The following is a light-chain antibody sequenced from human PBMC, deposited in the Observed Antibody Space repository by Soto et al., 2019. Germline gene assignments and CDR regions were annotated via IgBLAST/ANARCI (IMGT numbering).Light chain of an antibody. CDR1: QSVSSSY. Sequence: EIVLTQSPGTLSLSPGERATLSCRASQSVSSSYFAWYQQKPGQAPRLLIFGASSRVTGIPDRFSGSGSGTDFTLTISRLEPEDFAVYYCHEYDSSPLTFGGGTQVEIK. V-gene: IGKV3-20*01. CDR2: GAS. J-gene: IGKJ4*01. CDR3: HEYDSSPLT.